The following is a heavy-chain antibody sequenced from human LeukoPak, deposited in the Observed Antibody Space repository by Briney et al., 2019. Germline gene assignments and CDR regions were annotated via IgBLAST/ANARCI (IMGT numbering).Heavy chain of an antibody. J-gene: IGHJ4*02. Sequence: ASVKVSFKASGYTFTCYYMHWVRQAPGQGLEWMGWINPNSGGTNYAQKFQGRVTMTRDTSISTAYMELSRLRSDDTAVYYCARFRAVIDYLIDYWGQGTLVTVSS. D-gene: IGHD3-10*01. CDR2: INPNSGGT. CDR3: ARFRAVIDYLIDY. CDR1: GYTFTCYY. V-gene: IGHV1-2*02.